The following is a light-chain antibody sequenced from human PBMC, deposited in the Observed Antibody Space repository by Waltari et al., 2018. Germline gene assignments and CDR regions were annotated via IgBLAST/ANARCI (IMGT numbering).Light chain of an antibody. CDR1: QSVSNN. Sequence: EVVMTQSPVPLSVSPGERATLSCRARQSVSNNLAWYQHKPGQAPRLVMYDASTRASGLPARFSGTGSGREFTLTINSLQSEDVAIYYCQQYSNWPPWTFGQGTTVEIK. V-gene: IGKV3-15*01. CDR3: QQYSNWPPWT. J-gene: IGKJ1*01. CDR2: DAS.